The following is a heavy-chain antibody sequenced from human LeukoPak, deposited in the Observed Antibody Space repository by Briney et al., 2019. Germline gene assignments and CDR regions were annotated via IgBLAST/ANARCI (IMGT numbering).Heavy chain of an antibody. CDR2: IIPILGIA. D-gene: IGHD3-10*01. CDR3: ARGSDYYGSGSYRY. J-gene: IGHJ4*02. V-gene: IGHV1-69*04. Sequence: IXXVRQAPGQXXXWMXXIIPILGIANYAQKFQGRVTITADKSTSTAYMELSSLRSEDTAVYYCARGSDYYGSGSYRYWGQGTLVTVSS.